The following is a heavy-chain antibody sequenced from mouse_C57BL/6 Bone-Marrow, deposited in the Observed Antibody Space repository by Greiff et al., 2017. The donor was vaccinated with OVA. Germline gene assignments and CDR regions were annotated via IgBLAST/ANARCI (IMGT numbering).Heavy chain of an antibody. CDR2: ISYDGSN. CDR1: GYSITSGYY. D-gene: IGHD1-1*01. J-gene: IGHJ1*03. CDR3: ARTGSSLWYFDV. Sequence: EVKLQESGPGLVKPSQSLSLTCSVTGYSITSGYYWNWIRQFPGNKLEWMGYISYDGSNNYNPSLKNRISITRDTSKNQFFLKLNSVTTEDTATYYCARTGSSLWYFDVWGTGTTVTVSS. V-gene: IGHV3-6*01.